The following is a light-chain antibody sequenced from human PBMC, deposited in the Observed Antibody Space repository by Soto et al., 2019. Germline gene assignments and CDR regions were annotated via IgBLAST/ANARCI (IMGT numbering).Light chain of an antibody. V-gene: IGLV1-51*01. CDR3: GTWDGSLSAGV. CDR2: DTN. Sequence: QSVLTQPPSVSAAPGQAVTISCSGSSSNVGDNYVAWYQQFPGSAPKLLIYDTNKRPSDIPDRFSGSKSGSSATLDITGLQTGDEADYYCGTWDGSLSAGVFGGGTKLTVL. J-gene: IGLJ2*01. CDR1: SSNVGDNY.